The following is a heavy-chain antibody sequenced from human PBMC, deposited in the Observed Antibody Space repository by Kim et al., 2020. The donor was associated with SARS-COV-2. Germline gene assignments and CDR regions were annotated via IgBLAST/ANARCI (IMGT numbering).Heavy chain of an antibody. J-gene: IGHJ4*02. V-gene: IGHV3-23*01. Sequence: GGSLRLSCVASGFTFSSYDWSWVRQAPGKGLEWVSAIDFRGTTYYADSVKGRFTISRDNSKNTLYLQMISLRAEDTAVYYCAKVSWQRLQQQRDYWGQGTLVTVSS. CDR2: IDFRGTT. D-gene: IGHD6-13*01. CDR3: AKVSWQRLQQQRDY. CDR1: GFTFSSYD.